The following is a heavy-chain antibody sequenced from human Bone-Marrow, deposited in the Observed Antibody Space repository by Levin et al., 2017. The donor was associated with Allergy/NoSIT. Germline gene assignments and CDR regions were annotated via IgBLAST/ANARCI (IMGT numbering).Heavy chain of an antibody. Sequence: PGESLKISCQGSGYNFPSFWTGWVRQMPGRGLEWMGVIYPADSDTRYSPSFQGQVNISVDKSINTAYLQWSALKASDTAMYYCARQGHGFDFWGPGTMVIVSS. CDR2: IYPADSDT. CDR3: ARQGHGFDF. J-gene: IGHJ3*01. V-gene: IGHV5-51*01. CDR1: GYNFPSFW.